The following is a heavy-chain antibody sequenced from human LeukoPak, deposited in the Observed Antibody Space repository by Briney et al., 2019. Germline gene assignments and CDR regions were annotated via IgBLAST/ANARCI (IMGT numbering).Heavy chain of an antibody. CDR1: GFTFSSYS. CDR3: ARDRGCSSTSCYAANWFDP. Sequence: GGSLRLSCAASGFTFSSYSMNWVRQAPGKGLEWVSSISSSSSYIYYADSVKGRFTISRDNAKNSLYLQMNSLRAEDTAVYYCARDRGCSSTSCYAANWFDPWGQGTLVTVSS. V-gene: IGHV3-21*01. CDR2: ISSSSSYI. D-gene: IGHD2-2*01. J-gene: IGHJ5*02.